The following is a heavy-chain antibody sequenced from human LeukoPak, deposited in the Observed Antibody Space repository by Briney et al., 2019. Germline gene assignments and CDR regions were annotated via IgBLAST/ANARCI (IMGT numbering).Heavy chain of an antibody. CDR3: VRDLMGAGGTTAYFHH. V-gene: IGHV3-21*01. CDR2: ISRRSRHL. D-gene: IGHD1-1*01. Sequence: PGGSLRLSCAASGFTFSDYSMNWVRQAPGKGLEWVSSISRRSRHLYYAGSVKGRFTISRDNAKNSLYLQMNDLRAEDMAVYYCVRDLMGAGGTTAYFHHWGQGTLVTVSS. CDR1: GFTFSDYS. J-gene: IGHJ1*01.